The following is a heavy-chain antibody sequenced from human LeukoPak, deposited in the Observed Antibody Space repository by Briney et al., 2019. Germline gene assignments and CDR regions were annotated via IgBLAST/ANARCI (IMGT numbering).Heavy chain of an antibody. Sequence: GGSLRLSCGASGFTFSSYSFNWVRQAPGKGLVWVSRINSDGSGTTYADSVKGRFTISRDNARNTLYLQMNSLRAEDTAVYYCAKGFHSGSFNELDYWGQGTLVTVSS. CDR2: INSDGSGT. J-gene: IGHJ4*02. CDR3: AKGFHSGSFNELDY. D-gene: IGHD1-26*01. CDR1: GFTFSSYS. V-gene: IGHV3-74*01.